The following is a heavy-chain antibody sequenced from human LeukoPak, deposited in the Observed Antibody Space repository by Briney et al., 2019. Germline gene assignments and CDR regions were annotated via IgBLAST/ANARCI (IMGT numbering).Heavy chain of an antibody. CDR2: INHSGRT. CDR1: GFSVSSNY. Sequence: GSLRLSCAASGFSVSSNYMSWIRQPPGKGLEWIGEINHSGRTNYNPSLKSRVTISIDTSKNQFSLKLSSVTAADTAVYYCARAFPCSSTSCSNWFDPWGQGTLVTVSS. J-gene: IGHJ5*02. V-gene: IGHV4-34*01. D-gene: IGHD2-2*01. CDR3: ARAFPCSSTSCSNWFDP.